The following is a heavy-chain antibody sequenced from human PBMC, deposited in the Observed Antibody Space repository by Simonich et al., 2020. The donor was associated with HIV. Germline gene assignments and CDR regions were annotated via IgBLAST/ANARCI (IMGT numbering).Heavy chain of an antibody. CDR3: ARDQWETTGDFDI. Sequence: QVLLQESGPGLVKPSETLSLTCSVSGGSISSRNYYWGWIRQPPGKGLEWIGRIYPTGRTNDNPSLKIRVTISIDKSKNQFSLKLTSVTAADTAVYYCARDQWETTGDFDIWGQGTLVTVSS. CDR2: IYPTGRT. D-gene: IGHD1-26*01. V-gene: IGHV4-39*07. J-gene: IGHJ3*02. CDR1: GGSISSRNYY.